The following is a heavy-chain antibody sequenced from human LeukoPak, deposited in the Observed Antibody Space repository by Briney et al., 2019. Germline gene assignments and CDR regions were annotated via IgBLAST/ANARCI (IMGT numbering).Heavy chain of an antibody. CDR2: ISYDGSNK. J-gene: IGHJ4*02. Sequence: GGSLRLSCAASGFTFSSYAMHWVRQAPGKGLEWVAVISYDGSNKYYADSVKGRFTISRDNSKNTLYLQMNSLRAEDTAVYYCARDACVSYYYDSSGYYCPLDYWGQGTLVTVSS. CDR3: ARDACVSYYYDSSGYYCPLDY. D-gene: IGHD3-22*01. V-gene: IGHV3-30*04. CDR1: GFTFSSYA.